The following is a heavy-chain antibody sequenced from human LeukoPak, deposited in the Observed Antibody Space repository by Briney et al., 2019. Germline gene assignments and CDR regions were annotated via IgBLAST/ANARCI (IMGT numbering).Heavy chain of an antibody. J-gene: IGHJ4*02. CDR1: GFTFSSHW. D-gene: IGHD1-26*01. CDR2: ISPDGSTT. Sequence: GGSLRLSCAASGFTFSSHWMHWVRQAPGKGLVWASVISPDGSTTNYAEPVKGRFTISRDNAKNTLYLQMNSPRAEDTAVYYCARPVGTTVSVDYLGQGTLVTVSS. V-gene: IGHV3-74*01. CDR3: ARPVGTTVSVDY.